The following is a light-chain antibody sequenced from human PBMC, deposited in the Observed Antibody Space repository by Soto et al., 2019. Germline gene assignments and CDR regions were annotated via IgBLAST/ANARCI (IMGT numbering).Light chain of an antibody. J-gene: IGKJ5*01. Sequence: EIVLTQSPFTLFFFPLEIAILSCRAIQSVSSSYLAWYQQKPGQDPRLLIYGASSRATGIPDRFSGSGSGTDFTLTISRLEPEDFAVYYCQQYGSSPKITFGQGTRLEI. CDR3: QQYGSSPKIT. CDR2: GAS. V-gene: IGKV3-20*01. CDR1: QSVSSSY.